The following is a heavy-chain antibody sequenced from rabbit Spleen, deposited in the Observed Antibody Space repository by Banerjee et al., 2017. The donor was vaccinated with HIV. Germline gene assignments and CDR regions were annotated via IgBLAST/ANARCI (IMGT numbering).Heavy chain of an antibody. CDR2: IDPVFGIT. D-gene: IGHD4-1*01. CDR3: ARDLAGVIGWNFGW. Sequence: QSLEESGGDLVKPGASLTLTCTASGVSFSFSSYMCWVRQAPGKGLEWIGYIDPVFGITYYANWVNGRFSISRENAQNTVFLQMTSLTAADTATYFCARDLAGVIGWNFGWWGPGTLVTVS. CDR1: GVSFSFSSY. V-gene: IGHV1S40*01. J-gene: IGHJ4*01.